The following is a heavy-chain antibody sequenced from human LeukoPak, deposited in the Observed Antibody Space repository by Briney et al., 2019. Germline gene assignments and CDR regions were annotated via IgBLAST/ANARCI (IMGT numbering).Heavy chain of an antibody. V-gene: IGHV4-39*01. CDR3: ARHRAADPSDAFDI. J-gene: IGHJ3*02. CDR2: LHYSGST. D-gene: IGHD6-13*01. Sequence: SETLSPTCTVSGGSISTSSYYWGWIRQPPGKGLEWIGTLHYSGSTYHNPSLKSRVTISVDTSKNRFSLKLSSLTVADTAVYYCARHRAADPSDAFDIWGQGTVVTVS. CDR1: GGSISTSSYY.